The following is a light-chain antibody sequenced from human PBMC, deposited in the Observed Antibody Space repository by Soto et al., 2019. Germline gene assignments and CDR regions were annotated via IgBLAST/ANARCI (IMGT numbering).Light chain of an antibody. Sequence: EIVMTQSPTTLSVSPGERATLSCRASQSVSSNLAWYQQKPGQAPRLLIYGAYTRATGVPARFSGSGSGTDFSLTITSLQSEDFGVYYCQQYNDWPTTFGQGTKVDIK. CDR3: QQYNDWPTT. J-gene: IGKJ1*01. V-gene: IGKV3-15*01. CDR2: GAY. CDR1: QSVSSN.